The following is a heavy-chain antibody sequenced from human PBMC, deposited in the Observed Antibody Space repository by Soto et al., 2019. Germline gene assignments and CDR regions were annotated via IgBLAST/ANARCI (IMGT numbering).Heavy chain of an antibody. D-gene: IGHD5-12*01. CDR1: GFTFGSYG. CDR3: ARDAGRRYSGYEDN. Sequence: LRLSCAASGFTFGSYGMHWVRQAPGKGLEWVAVIWYDGSNKYYADSVKGRFTISRDNSKNTLYLQMNSLRAEDTAVYYCARDAGRRYSGYEDNWGPGTLVTVSS. CDR2: IWYDGSNK. V-gene: IGHV3-33*01. J-gene: IGHJ4*02.